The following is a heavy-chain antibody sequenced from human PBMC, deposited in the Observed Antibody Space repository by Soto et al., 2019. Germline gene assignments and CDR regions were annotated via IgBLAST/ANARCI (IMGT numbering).Heavy chain of an antibody. CDR2: ISYDGSNK. V-gene: IGHV3-30*18. D-gene: IGHD3-9*01. CDR1: GFTFSSYG. J-gene: IGHJ6*02. CDR3: AKENYDILTGYLTGDGMDV. Sequence: GGSLRLSCAASGFTFSSYGMHWVRQAPGKGLEWVAVISYDGSNKYYADSVKGRFTISRDNSKNTLYLQMNSLRAEDKAVYYCAKENYDILTGYLTGDGMDVWGQGTTVTVSS.